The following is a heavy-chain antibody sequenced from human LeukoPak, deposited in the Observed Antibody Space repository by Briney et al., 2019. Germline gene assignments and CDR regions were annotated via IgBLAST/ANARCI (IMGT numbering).Heavy chain of an antibody. J-gene: IGHJ5*02. CDR1: GFTFSSYA. CDR2: ISGSGGST. CDR3: AKGFGGYCSSTSCPSDL. Sequence: PGGSLRLSCAASGFTFSSYAMSWVRQAPGKGLEWVSAISGSGGSTYYADSVKGRFTISRDNSKNTLYLQMNGLRAEDTAVYYCAKGFGGYCSSTSCPSDLWGQGTLVTVSS. V-gene: IGHV3-23*01. D-gene: IGHD2-2*01.